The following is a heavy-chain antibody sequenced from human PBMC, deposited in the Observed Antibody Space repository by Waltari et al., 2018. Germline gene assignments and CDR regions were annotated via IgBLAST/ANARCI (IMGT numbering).Heavy chain of an antibody. D-gene: IGHD6-6*01. Sequence: QVLLVQSGAEVKKPGASVKVSCKASGYIFTNYYLHWVRQAPGQGPEWRGWVNPDTGNANYAHNFRGRVTMTWDTSINTAFMDLSGLKSDDTAVYYCARDRTTMAARPGDYWGQGTLVTVSS. CDR2: VNPDTGNA. J-gene: IGHJ4*02. CDR3: ARDRTTMAARPGDY. V-gene: IGHV1-2*02. CDR1: GYIFTNYY.